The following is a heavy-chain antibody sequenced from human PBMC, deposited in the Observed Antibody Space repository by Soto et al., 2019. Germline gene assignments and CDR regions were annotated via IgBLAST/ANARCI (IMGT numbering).Heavy chain of an antibody. CDR3: ARTIAVANHYYYCGMDV. J-gene: IGHJ6*02. Sequence: QVQLVESGGGVVQPGRSLRLSCAASGFTFSSYAMHWVRQAPGKGLEWVAVISYDGSNKYYADSVKGRFTISRDNSKNTLYLQMNSLRAEETAVYYCARTIAVANHYYYCGMDVWGQGTTVTVSS. V-gene: IGHV3-30-3*01. CDR1: GFTFSSYA. CDR2: ISYDGSNK. D-gene: IGHD6-19*01.